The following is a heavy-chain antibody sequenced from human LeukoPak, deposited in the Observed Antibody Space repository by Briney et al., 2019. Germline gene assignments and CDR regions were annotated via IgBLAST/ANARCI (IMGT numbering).Heavy chain of an antibody. V-gene: IGHV3-21*01. CDR3: ATYGSGSYYYFDY. Sequence: GGSLRLSCAASGFTFSSYSMNWVRQAPGKGLEWVSSISSSSTYIYYADSVKGRFTISRDNAKNSLYLQMNSLRAEDTAVYYCATYGSGSYYYFDYWGQGTLDTVSS. CDR2: ISSSSTYI. D-gene: IGHD3-10*01. CDR1: GFTFSSYS. J-gene: IGHJ4*02.